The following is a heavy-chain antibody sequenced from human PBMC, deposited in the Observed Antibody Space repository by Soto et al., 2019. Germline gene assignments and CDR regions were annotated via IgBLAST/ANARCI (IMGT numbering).Heavy chain of an antibody. D-gene: IGHD3-22*01. Sequence: GASVKVSCKASGGTFSSYAISWVRQAPGQGLEWMGGIIPIFGTANYAQKFQGRVTITADESTSTAYMELSSLRSEDTAVYYCARGAYYYDSSGYSDYWGQGTLVTVSS. CDR3: ARGAYYYDSSGYSDY. CDR2: IIPIFGTA. V-gene: IGHV1-69*13. J-gene: IGHJ4*02. CDR1: GGTFSSYA.